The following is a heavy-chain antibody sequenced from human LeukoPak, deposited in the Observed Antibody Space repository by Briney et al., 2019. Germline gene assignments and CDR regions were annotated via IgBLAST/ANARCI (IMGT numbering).Heavy chain of an antibody. J-gene: IGHJ4*02. Sequence: GGSLRLSCAASGFTFSSYGMHWVRQAPGKGLEWVAVISYDGSNKYYADSVKGRLTISRDNSKNTLYLQMNSLRAEDTAVYYCAKVMFDIVVVPAARAIDYWGQGTLVTVSS. CDR3: AKVMFDIVVVPAARAIDY. V-gene: IGHV3-30*18. CDR1: GFTFSSYG. D-gene: IGHD2-2*01. CDR2: ISYDGSNK.